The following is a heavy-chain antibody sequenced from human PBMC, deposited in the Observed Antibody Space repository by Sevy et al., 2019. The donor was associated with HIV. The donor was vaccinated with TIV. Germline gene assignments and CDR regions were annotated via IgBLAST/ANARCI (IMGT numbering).Heavy chain of an antibody. V-gene: IGHV4-34*01. D-gene: IGHD2-2*01. Sequence: SETLSLTCAVHDGSFSGYYWNWIRQLPGKGLEWIGEINESGITYFNPSFKSRLTISVDTSKKLFSRMLNSVTGVDSTVYFCARSPPIVVVPGAPSWFDPWGQGTLVTVSS. CDR2: INESGIT. J-gene: IGHJ5*02. CDR3: ARSPPIVVVPGAPSWFDP. CDR1: DGSFSGYY.